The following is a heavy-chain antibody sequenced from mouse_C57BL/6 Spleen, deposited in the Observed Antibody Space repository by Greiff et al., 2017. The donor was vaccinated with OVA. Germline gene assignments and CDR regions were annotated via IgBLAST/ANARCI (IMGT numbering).Heavy chain of an antibody. V-gene: IGHV1-64*01. J-gene: IGHJ2*01. Sequence: QVQLQQPGAELVKPGASVKLSCKASGYTFTSYWMHWVKQRPGQGLEWIGMIHPNRGSTNYNEKFKSKATLTVDKSSSTAYMQLSSLTSEDSAVYYCARSATGNGGYFDYWGQGTTLTVSS. CDR3: ARSATGNGGYFDY. D-gene: IGHD4-1*02. CDR1: GYTFTSYW. CDR2: IHPNRGST.